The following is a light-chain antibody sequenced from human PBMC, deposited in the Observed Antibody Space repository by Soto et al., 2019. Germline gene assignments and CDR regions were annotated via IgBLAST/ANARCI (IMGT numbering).Light chain of an antibody. CDR1: QSVSIK. Sequence: EIVRTQSPAILSVSPGARSTLSGRASQSVSIKLAWYQQKPGQAPRLLIYDTSTRATGIPVRFSGSGSGTEFTLTISSLQSEDFAVYDCQQYNNWPLTFGQGTQLDIK. CDR3: QQYNNWPLT. V-gene: IGKV3-15*01. J-gene: IGKJ5*01. CDR2: DTS.